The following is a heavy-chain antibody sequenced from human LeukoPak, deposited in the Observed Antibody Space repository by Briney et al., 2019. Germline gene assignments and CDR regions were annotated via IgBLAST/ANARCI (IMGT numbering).Heavy chain of an antibody. J-gene: IGHJ4*02. Sequence: ASVKVSCKASGYTFTSNYMRWVRQAPGQGLEWMGVIAPSSGTTSYAQKFQGRVTMTRDTSTSTLYMELSSLTSEDTAVYYCARATLYFDYWGQGTLVTVSS. V-gene: IGHV1-46*01. CDR1: GYTFTSNY. CDR3: ARATLYFDY. CDR2: IAPSSGTT.